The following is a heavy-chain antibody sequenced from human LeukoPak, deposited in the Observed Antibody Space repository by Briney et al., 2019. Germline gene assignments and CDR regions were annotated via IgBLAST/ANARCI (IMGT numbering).Heavy chain of an antibody. CDR2: IYYSGST. CDR1: GGSISSGGYY. V-gene: IGHV4-31*03. J-gene: IGHJ3*02. CDR3: ARGLLSHRRAFDI. Sequence: SQTLSLTCTVSGGSISSGGYYWSWIRQHPGKGLEWIGSIYYSGSTYYNPSLKSRVTISVDTSKNQFSLKLSSVTAADTAVYYCARGLLSHRRAFDIGGQGTMVTVSS. D-gene: IGHD1-14*01.